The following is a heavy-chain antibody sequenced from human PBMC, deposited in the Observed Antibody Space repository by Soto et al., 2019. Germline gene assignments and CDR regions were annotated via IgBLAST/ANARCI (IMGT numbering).Heavy chain of an antibody. V-gene: IGHV4-34*02. D-gene: IGHD6-19*01. CDR3: ARGQRRGGSSGWSL. CDR1: GGPFSGYY. CDR2: INHRGGA. J-gene: IGHJ4*02. Sequence: QVQLQQWGAGQLKPSETLSLTCAVHGESFSGYGGPFSGYYWSWIRQTPGKGLEWIGEINHRGGANYKPYLKSRVTITVDTSKNQFSLNLNSVTAADTAVYYCARGQRRGGSSGWSLWGQGTLVTVSS.